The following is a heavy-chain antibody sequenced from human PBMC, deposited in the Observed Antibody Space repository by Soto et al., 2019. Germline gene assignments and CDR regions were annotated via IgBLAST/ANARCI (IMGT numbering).Heavy chain of an antibody. D-gene: IGHD3-3*01. CDR3: ARQGFWSGYPHYYYYGMDV. J-gene: IGHJ6*02. V-gene: IGHV4-39*01. CDR1: GGSISSSSYY. Sequence: PSETLSLTCTVSGGSISSSSYYWGWIRQPPGKGLEWIGSIYYSGSTYYNPSLKSRVTISVDTSKNQFSLKLSSVTAADTAVYYCARQGFWSGYPHYYYYGMDVWGQGTRVTFSS. CDR2: IYYSGST.